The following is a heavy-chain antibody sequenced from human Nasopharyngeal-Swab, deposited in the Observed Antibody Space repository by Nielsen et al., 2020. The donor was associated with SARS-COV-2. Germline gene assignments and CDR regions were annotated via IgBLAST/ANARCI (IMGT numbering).Heavy chain of an antibody. CDR1: GFTFSNYA. D-gene: IGHD3-22*01. CDR3: ARDWDYYDSSGFDY. J-gene: IGHJ4*02. V-gene: IGHV3-23*01. Sequence: GGSLRLSCAASGFTFSNYAMNWVRQAPGRGLEWVSGISGGDDSTKYADSVKGRFTISRDNSKNTLDLQMNSLRAEDTAVYYCARDWDYYDSSGFDYWGQGTLVTVSS. CDR2: ISGGDDST.